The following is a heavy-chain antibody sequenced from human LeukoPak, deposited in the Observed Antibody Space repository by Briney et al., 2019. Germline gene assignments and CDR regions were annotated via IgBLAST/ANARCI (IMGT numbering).Heavy chain of an antibody. CDR1: GGTFSSYA. V-gene: IGHV1-69*01. CDR2: IIPIFGTA. CDR3: ARGSPLYSGSYYFDY. Sequence: GSSVKVSCKASGGTFSSYAISWVRQAPGQGLEWMGGIIPIFGTANYAQKFQGRVTITADESTSTAYMELSSLRSGDTAVYYCARGSPLYSGSYYFDYWGQGTLVTVSS. D-gene: IGHD1-26*01. J-gene: IGHJ4*02.